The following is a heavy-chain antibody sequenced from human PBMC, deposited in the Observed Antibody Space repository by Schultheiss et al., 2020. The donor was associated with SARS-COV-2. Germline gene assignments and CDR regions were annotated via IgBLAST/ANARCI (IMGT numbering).Heavy chain of an antibody. V-gene: IGHV3-30*04. Sequence: GGSLRLSCAASRFTFNDYTIYWVRQAPGKGLEGVALMSYDGTNKSQPDSVKGRFTISRDNSKNTLYLQMNSLRAEDTAVYYCAKDRAVAGNYFDYWGQGTLVTVSS. CDR3: AKDRAVAGNYFDY. D-gene: IGHD6-19*01. J-gene: IGHJ4*02. CDR2: MSYDGTNK. CDR1: RFTFNDYT.